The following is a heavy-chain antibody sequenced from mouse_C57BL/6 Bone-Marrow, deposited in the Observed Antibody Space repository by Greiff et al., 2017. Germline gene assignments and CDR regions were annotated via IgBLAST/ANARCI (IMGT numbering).Heavy chain of an antibody. Sequence: EVHLVESGPVLVKPGASVKMSCKASGYTFTDYYMNWVKQSHGKSLEWIGVINPYNGGTSYNQKFKGKATLTVDKSSSTAYMELNSLTSEDSAVYYCAREGVYGSSFDYWGQGTTLTVSS. J-gene: IGHJ2*01. D-gene: IGHD1-1*01. CDR2: INPYNGGT. V-gene: IGHV1-19*01. CDR3: AREGVYGSSFDY. CDR1: GYTFTDYY.